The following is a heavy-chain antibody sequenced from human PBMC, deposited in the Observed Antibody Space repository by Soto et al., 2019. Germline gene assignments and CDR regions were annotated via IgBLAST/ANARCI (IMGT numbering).Heavy chain of an antibody. CDR1: GGSISSSSYY. D-gene: IGHD3-3*01. J-gene: IGHJ4*02. V-gene: IGHV4-39*01. CDR3: ARHLRFSGRPYYFDY. Sequence: SETLSLTCTVSGGSISSSSYYWGWIRQPPGKGLEWIGSIYYSGSTYYNPSLKSRVTISVDTSKNQFSLKLSSVTAADTAVYYCARHLRFSGRPYYFDYWGQGTLVTVSS. CDR2: IYYSGST.